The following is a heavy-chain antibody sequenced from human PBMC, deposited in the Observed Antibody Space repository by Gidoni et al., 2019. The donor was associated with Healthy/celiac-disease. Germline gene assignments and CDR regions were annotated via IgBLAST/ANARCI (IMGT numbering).Heavy chain of an antibody. D-gene: IGHD1-26*01. CDR3: AKGGGGSYLYYFDY. J-gene: IGHJ4*02. CDR2: ISYDGSNK. Sequence: QVQLVESGGGVVQPGRSLRLSCAASGFTFSSYGMHWVRQAPGKGLEWVAVISYDGSNKYYADSVKGRFTISRDNSKNTLYLQMNSLRAEDTAVYYCAKGGGGSYLYYFDYWGQGTLVTVSS. V-gene: IGHV3-30*18. CDR1: GFTFSSYG.